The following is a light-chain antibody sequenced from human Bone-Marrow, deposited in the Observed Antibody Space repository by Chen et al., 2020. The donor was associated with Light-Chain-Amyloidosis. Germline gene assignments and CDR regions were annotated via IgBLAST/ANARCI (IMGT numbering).Light chain of an antibody. CDR1: SSDVGSYNL. V-gene: IGLV2-14*02. CDR3: SSYTITNTLV. CDR2: EDT. Sequence: QSALTQPASVSGSPGQSITISCTGTSSDVGSYNLVSWYQQHPGKAPKLLIYEDTKRPSGVSNHFSGSKSGNTASLTISGLQTEDEADYFCSSYTITNTLVFGSGTRVTVL. J-gene: IGLJ1*01.